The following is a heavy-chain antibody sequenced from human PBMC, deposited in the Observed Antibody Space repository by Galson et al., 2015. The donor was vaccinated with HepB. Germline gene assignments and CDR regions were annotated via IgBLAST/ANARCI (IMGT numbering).Heavy chain of an antibody. J-gene: IGHJ6*02. CDR1: GGTFSSYT. V-gene: IGHV1-69*04. CDR3: ARDPHYEILTGYNGGMDV. CDR2: IIPILGLA. D-gene: IGHD3-9*01. Sequence: SVKVSCKASGGTFSSYTFSWVRQAPGQGPEWMGRIIPILGLANYAQKFQGRVTITADKSTSTAYMELSSLRSEDTAVYYCARDPHYEILTGYNGGMDVWGQVTTVTVSS.